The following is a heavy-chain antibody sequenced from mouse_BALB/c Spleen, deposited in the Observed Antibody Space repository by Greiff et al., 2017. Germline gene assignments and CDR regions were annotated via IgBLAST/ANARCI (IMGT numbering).Heavy chain of an antibody. CDR3: AREGMITTGGLYFDV. CDR2: IDPANGNT. D-gene: IGHD2-4*01. V-gene: IGHV14-3*02. CDR1: GFNIKDTY. J-gene: IGHJ1*01. Sequence: DVQLQESGAELVKPGASVKLSCTASGFNIKDTYMHWVKQRPEQGLEWIGRIDPANGNTKYDPKFQGKATITADTSSNTAYLQLSSLTSEDTAVYYCAREGMITTGGLYFDVWGAGTTVTVSS.